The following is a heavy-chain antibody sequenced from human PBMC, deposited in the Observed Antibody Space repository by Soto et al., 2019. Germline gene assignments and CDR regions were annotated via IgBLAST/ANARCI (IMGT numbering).Heavy chain of an antibody. J-gene: IGHJ3*02. V-gene: IGHV1-18*01. Sequence: ASVKVSCKASGYTFTSYGISWVRQAPGQGLEWMGWISAYNGNTNYAQKLQGRVTMTTDTSTSTAYMELRSLRSDDTAVYYCARDSPNIVATQGGDAFDIWRQGTMVTVS. CDR2: ISAYNGNT. CDR3: ARDSPNIVATQGGDAFDI. D-gene: IGHD5-12*01. CDR1: GYTFTSYG.